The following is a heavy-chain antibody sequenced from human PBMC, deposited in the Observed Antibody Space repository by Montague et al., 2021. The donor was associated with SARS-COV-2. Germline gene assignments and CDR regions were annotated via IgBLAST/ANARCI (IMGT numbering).Heavy chain of an antibody. Sequence: LRLSCADSGFTFSSCWMHWVRQAPGKGLEWIGSIYYSGSTYYNPSLKSRVTISVDTSKNQFSLKLSSVTAADTAVYYCARDGSLRFEILIGPRHYYYGMDVWGQGTTVTVSS. J-gene: IGHJ6*02. V-gene: IGHV4-39*07. CDR3: ARDGSLRFEILIGPRHYYYGMDV. CDR1: GFTFSSCW. CDR2: IYYSGST. D-gene: IGHD3-9*01.